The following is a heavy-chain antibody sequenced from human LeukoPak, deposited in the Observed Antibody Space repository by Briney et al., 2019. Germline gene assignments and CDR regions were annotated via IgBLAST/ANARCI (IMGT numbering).Heavy chain of an antibody. J-gene: IGHJ4*02. CDR2: ISYDGSNK. CDR3: ARDPRGVTFY. D-gene: IGHD3-10*01. CDR1: GFTFSSYA. V-gene: IGHV3-30*04. Sequence: GGSLRLSCAASGFTFSSYAMHWVRQAPGKGLEWVAVISYDGSNKYYADSVKGRYTISRDNSKNTLYLQMNSLRAEDTAVYYCARDPRGVTFYWGQGTLVTVSS.